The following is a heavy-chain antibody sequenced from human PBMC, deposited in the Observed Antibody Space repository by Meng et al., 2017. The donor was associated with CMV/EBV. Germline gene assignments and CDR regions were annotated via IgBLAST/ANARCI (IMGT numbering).Heavy chain of an antibody. J-gene: IGHJ4*02. CDR1: GFTFSSYW. V-gene: IGHV3-7*01. Sequence: GESLKISCAASGFTFSSYWMSWVRQAPGKGLEWVANINQDGSAKYYVDSVKGRFTISRDNAKNSLYLQMNSLRAEDTAVYYCARDVVGAEAYFDYWGQGTLVTVSS. CDR3: ARDVVGAEAYFDY. CDR2: INQDGSAK. D-gene: IGHD1-26*01.